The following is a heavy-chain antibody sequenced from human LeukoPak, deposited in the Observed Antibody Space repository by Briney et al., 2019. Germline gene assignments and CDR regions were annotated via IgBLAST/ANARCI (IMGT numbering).Heavy chain of an antibody. CDR3: ARLRRGYSDY. CDR1: GGSFSGYY. D-gene: IGHD4-23*01. Sequence: SETLSLTCAVYGGSFSGYYWSWIRQPPGKGLEWIGYIYYSGSTNYNPSLKSRVTISVDTSKNQFSLKLSSVTAADTAVYYCARLRRGYSDYWGQGTLVTVSS. CDR2: IYYSGST. J-gene: IGHJ4*02. V-gene: IGHV4-59*08.